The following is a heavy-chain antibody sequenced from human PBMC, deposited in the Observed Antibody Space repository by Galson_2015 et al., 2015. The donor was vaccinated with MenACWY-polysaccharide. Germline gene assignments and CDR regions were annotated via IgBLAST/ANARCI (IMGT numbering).Heavy chain of an antibody. Sequence: SETLSLTCTVSGGSISSSSYYWGWIRQPPGKGLEWVGYINYSGSTNHNPSLKSRVTMSVDTSKNQFSPNLTSVTDADTAVYYCARAIAVAGQRRDFDLWGRGTLVTVSS. CDR2: INYSGST. CDR3: ARAIAVAGQRRDFDL. CDR1: GGSISSSSYY. D-gene: IGHD6-19*01. J-gene: IGHJ2*01. V-gene: IGHV4-61*05.